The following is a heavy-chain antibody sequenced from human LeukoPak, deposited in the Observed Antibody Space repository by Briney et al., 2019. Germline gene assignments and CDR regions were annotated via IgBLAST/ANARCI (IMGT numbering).Heavy chain of an antibody. CDR2: ISSNGGST. V-gene: IGHV3-64*01. J-gene: IGHJ4*02. Sequence: GGSLRLSCAASGFTFSSYAMHWVRQAPGKGLEYVSAISSNGGSTYYANSVKGRFTISRDNSENTLYLQMGSLRAEDMAVYYCEGWERPFDYWGQGTLVTVSS. D-gene: IGHD1-26*01. CDR1: GFTFSSYA. CDR3: EGWERPFDY.